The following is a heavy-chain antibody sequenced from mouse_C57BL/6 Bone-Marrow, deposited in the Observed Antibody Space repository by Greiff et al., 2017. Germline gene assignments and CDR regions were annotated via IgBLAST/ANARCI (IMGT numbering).Heavy chain of an antibody. CDR3: ASTTVVPCYWYFGV. CDR2: IYPGSGST. J-gene: IGHJ1*03. D-gene: IGHD1-1*01. V-gene: IGHV1-55*01. Sequence: VKLQQPGAELVKPGASVKMSCKASGYTFTSYWITWVKQRPGQGLEWIGDIYPGSGSTNYNEKFKSKATLTVDTSSSPAYLQLSSLTSEDSAVYYCASTTVVPCYWYFGVWGTGTTVTVAS. CDR1: GYTFTSYW.